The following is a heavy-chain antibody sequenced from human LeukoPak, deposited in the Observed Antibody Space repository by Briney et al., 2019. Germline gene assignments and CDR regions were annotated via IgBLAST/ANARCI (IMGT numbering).Heavy chain of an antibody. CDR3: ARVEFSSSWRRGYFDY. V-gene: IGHV1-18*01. D-gene: IGHD6-13*01. J-gene: IGHJ4*02. CDR2: ISAYNGNT. Sequence: ASVKVSCKASGYTFTSYGISWVRQALGQGLEWMGWISAYNGNTNYAQKLQGRVTITTDTSTSTAYMELRSLRSDDTAVYYCARVEFSSSWRRGYFDYWGQGTLVTVSS. CDR1: GYTFTSYG.